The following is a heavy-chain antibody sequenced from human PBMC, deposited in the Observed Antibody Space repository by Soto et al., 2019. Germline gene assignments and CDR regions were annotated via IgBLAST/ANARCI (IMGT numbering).Heavy chain of an antibody. Sequence: QVQLVQSGAEVKKPGASVKVSCKASGYTFTSYAMHWVRQAPGQRLEWMGWINADNGNTKYSQKFQGRVTITRDTSASTAYMELSSLRSEDTAVYYCARAPLGYYDFWSGYYTGWFDPWGQGTLVTVSS. V-gene: IGHV1-3*01. CDR3: ARAPLGYYDFWSGYYTGWFDP. D-gene: IGHD3-3*01. CDR2: INADNGNT. J-gene: IGHJ5*02. CDR1: GYTFTSYA.